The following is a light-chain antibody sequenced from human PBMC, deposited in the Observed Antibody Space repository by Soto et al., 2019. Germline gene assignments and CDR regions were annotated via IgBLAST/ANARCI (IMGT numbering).Light chain of an antibody. CDR2: RAS. V-gene: IGKV3-15*01. Sequence: IVMTQSPATLSVSPGERVTLSCRASQNIYSNIAWYQQRPGQAPRLLIYRASTRATGVPARFSGNGSGTDFTLTISSLQSEDFTVYSCLQYHNLWAFGQGTKVDIK. CDR1: QNIYSN. J-gene: IGKJ1*01. CDR3: LQYHNLWA.